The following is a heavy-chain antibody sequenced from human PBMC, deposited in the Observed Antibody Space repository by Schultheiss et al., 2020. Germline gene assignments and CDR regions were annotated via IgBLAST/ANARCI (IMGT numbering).Heavy chain of an antibody. CDR3: TTGLWFLPRVDY. J-gene: IGHJ4*02. V-gene: IGHV3-15*07. D-gene: IGHD3-10*01. Sequence: GGSLRLSCAASGFTFSNAWMNWVRQAPGKGLEWVGRIKSKTVGGTTDYAAPVKGRFTISRDDSRSTMYLQMNSLKTEDTAVYYCTTGLWFLPRVDYWGKGTL. CDR2: IKSKTVGGTT. CDR1: GFTFSNAW.